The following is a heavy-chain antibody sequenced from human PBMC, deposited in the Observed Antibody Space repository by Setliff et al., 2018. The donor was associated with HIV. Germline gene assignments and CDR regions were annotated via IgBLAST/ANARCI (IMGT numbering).Heavy chain of an antibody. Sequence: GGSLRLSCAASGFTSSLYGMNWVRLAPGKGLEWVSSISSSSTYIYYADSVKGRFTISRDNAKNSLYLQMNSLRAEDTAVYYCARARLRNYYYYMDVWAKGTTVTVSS. CDR2: ISSSSTYI. D-gene: IGHD5-12*01. V-gene: IGHV3-21*01. J-gene: IGHJ6*03. CDR1: GFTSSLYG. CDR3: ARARLRNYYYYMDV.